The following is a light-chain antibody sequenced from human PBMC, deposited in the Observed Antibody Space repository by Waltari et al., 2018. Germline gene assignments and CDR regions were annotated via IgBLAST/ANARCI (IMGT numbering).Light chain of an antibody. Sequence: DIQMTQSPSTLSASVGDRVTITCRASQSIDSWLAWYQQKPGKAPKLLIYDASSLERGVPSRFSGSGSGTEFTLTISSLQPDDFATYYCMQALQTLTFGGGTKVEIK. CDR2: DAS. V-gene: IGKV1-5*01. CDR1: QSIDSW. CDR3: MQALQTLT. J-gene: IGKJ4*01.